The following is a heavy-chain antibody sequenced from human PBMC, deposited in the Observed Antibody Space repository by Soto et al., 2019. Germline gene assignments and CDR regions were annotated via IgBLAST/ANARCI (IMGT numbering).Heavy chain of an antibody. CDR1: GFTFDDYA. Sequence: EVQLVESGGGLVQPGRSLRLSCAASGFTFDDYAMHWVRQAPGKGLEWVSGISWNSGSIGYADSVKGRFTISRDNAKNSLDLQMNSLRAEDTALYYCAKDNRGQWLVQGYFDYWGQGTLVTVSS. J-gene: IGHJ4*02. CDR3: AKDNRGQWLVQGYFDY. V-gene: IGHV3-9*01. D-gene: IGHD6-19*01. CDR2: ISWNSGSI.